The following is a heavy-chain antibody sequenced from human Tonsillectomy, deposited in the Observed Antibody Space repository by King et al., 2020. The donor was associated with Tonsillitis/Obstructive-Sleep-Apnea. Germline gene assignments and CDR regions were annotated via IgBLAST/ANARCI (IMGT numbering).Heavy chain of an antibody. D-gene: IGHD3-3*01. V-gene: IGHV3-7*04. CDR2: IKQDGSEK. CDR3: ARDWRVPLYYYYMDV. CDR1: GFTFSSYW. J-gene: IGHJ6*03. Sequence: QLVQSGGGLFQPGGSLRLSCAASGFTFSSYWMSWVRQAPGKGLQWVANIKQDGSEKYYVDSVKGRFTISRDNAKNSLNLQMNSLRAEDTAVYYCARDWRVPLYYYYMDVWGKGTTVTVSS.